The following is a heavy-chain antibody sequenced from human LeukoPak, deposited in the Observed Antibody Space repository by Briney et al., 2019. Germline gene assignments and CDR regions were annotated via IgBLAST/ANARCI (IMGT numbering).Heavy chain of an antibody. V-gene: IGHV3-48*04. Sequence: GGSLRLSCAASGFTFSSYSMNWVRQAPGKGLEWVSYISSSSSTIYCADSVKGRFTISRDNAKNSLYLQMNSLRAEDTAVYYCARGIATFGAVIGYFDYWGQGTLVTVSS. D-gene: IGHD3-3*01. J-gene: IGHJ4*02. CDR2: ISSSSSTI. CDR3: ARGIATFGAVIGYFDY. CDR1: GFTFSSYS.